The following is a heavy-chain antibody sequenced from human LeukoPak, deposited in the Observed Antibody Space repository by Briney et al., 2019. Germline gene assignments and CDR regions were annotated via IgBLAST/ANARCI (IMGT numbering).Heavy chain of an antibody. D-gene: IGHD5-12*01. J-gene: IGHJ4*02. Sequence: PGTSLRLSCAASGFTFSSYAMHWVRQAPGKGLEWVAVISYDGSNKYYADSVKGRFTISRDNSKNTLYLQMNSLRAEDTAVYYCARGPSGYDPSYYFDYWGQGTLVTVSS. V-gene: IGHV3-30-3*01. CDR3: ARGPSGYDPSYYFDY. CDR1: GFTFSSYA. CDR2: ISYDGSNK.